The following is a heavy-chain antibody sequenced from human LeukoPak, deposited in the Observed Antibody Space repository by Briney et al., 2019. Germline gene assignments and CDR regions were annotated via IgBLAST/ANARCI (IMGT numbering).Heavy chain of an antibody. CDR2: ISYDGSNK. V-gene: IGHV3-30*03. D-gene: IGHD2-15*01. CDR1: GFTFSSYG. CDR3: ATHGYSGGDIVVVVAANDGVDRETIDY. J-gene: IGHJ4*02. Sequence: PGGSLRLSCAASGFTFSSYGMHWVRQAPGKGLEWVAVISYDGSNKYYADSVKGRFTISRDNSKNTLYLQMNSLRAEDTAVYYCATHGYSGGDIVVVVAANDGVDRETIDYWGQGTLVTVSS.